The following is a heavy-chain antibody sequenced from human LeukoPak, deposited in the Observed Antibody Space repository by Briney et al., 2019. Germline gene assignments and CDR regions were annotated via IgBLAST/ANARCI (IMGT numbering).Heavy chain of an antibody. CDR1: GFTFDDYA. CDR3: AREEVGGPAAYNWYFDL. CDR2: ITWAGADT. J-gene: IGHJ2*01. Sequence: GGSLRLSCAASGFTFDDYAMHWARQAPGKGLEWVSLITWAGADTFYADSVKGRFTISRDNAKNSVYLQMNSLRAEDTAVYFCAREEVGGPAAYNWYFDLWGRGTLVTVSS. D-gene: IGHD2-2*01. V-gene: IGHV3-43D*03.